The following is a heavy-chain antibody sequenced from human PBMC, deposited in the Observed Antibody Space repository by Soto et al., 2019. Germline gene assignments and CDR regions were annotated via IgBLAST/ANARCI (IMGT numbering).Heavy chain of an antibody. D-gene: IGHD6-13*01. J-gene: IGHJ4*02. Sequence: VQLVESGGGVVQPGRSLRLSCAASGFTFSSYGMHWVRQAPGKGLEWVAVIWYDGSNKYYADSVKGRFTISRDNSKNTLYLQMNSLRAEDTAVYYCAREWAWGYSSSRIDYWGQGTLVTVSS. V-gene: IGHV3-33*01. CDR2: IWYDGSNK. CDR3: AREWAWGYSSSRIDY. CDR1: GFTFSSYG.